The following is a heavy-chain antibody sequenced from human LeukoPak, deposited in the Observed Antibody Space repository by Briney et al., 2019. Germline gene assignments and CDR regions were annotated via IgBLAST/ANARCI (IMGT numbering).Heavy chain of an antibody. V-gene: IGHV3-11*03. CDR2: ISSSSSYT. J-gene: IGHJ4*02. D-gene: IGHD6-13*01. CDR1: GFTFSDYY. CDR3: ARSPLYTSTLFDC. Sequence: SGGSLRLSCAASGFTFSDYYMSWIRQAPGKGLEWVSYISSSSSYTKYADSVKGRFTISRDNAKNSLYLQINSLRAEDTAVYYCARSPLYTSTLFDCWGQGTLVTVSS.